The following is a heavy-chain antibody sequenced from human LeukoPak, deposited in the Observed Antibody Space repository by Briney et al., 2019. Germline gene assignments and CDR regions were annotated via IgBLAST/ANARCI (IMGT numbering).Heavy chain of an antibody. CDR2: INPNSGGT. Sequence: ASVKVSCKASGYTFTGYYMHWVRQAPGQGLEWMGWINPNSGGTNYAQKFQGRVTMTRDTSISTAYMELSRLRSDDTAVYYCARGRGYYDILSNYLDYYYYMDVWGKGTTVTVSS. V-gene: IGHV1-2*02. CDR3: ARGRGYYDILSNYLDYYYYMDV. J-gene: IGHJ6*03. D-gene: IGHD3-9*01. CDR1: GYTFTGYY.